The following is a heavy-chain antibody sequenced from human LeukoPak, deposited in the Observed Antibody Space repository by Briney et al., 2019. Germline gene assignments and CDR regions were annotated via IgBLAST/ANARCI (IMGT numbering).Heavy chain of an antibody. CDR3: ARDKSGSGSYWFDP. D-gene: IGHD3-10*01. CDR2: ISGRGGVT. Sequence: GGSLRLSCAASGFTFSSYAMSWVGQAPGKGLEWVSAISGRGGVTYYADSVKGRFTVSRDNSKNTLYLQMNSLRAEDTAVYYCARDKSGSGSYWFDPWGQGTLVTVSS. J-gene: IGHJ5*02. CDR1: GFTFSSYA. V-gene: IGHV3-23*01.